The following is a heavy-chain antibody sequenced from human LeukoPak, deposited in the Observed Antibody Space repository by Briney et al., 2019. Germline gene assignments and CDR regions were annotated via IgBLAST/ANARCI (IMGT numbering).Heavy chain of an antibody. CDR3: ARGEGSGSYYVQTSSFDY. CDR1: GFTFSSYA. J-gene: IGHJ4*02. V-gene: IGHV3-30*04. D-gene: IGHD3-10*01. Sequence: GRSLRLSCAASGFTFSSYAMHWVRQAPGKGLEWVAVISYDGSNKYYADSVKGRFTISRDNSKNTLYLQMNSLRAEDTAAYYCARGEGSGSYYVQTSSFDYWGQGTLVTVSS. CDR2: ISYDGSNK.